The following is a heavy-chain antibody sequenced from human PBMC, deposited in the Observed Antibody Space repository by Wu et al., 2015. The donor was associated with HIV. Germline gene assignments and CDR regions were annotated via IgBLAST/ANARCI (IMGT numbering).Heavy chain of an antibody. CDR3: ARNRATYYYDSSGYGEAFDI. D-gene: IGHD3-22*01. CDR1: GGTFSSYA. V-gene: IGHV1-69*13. Sequence: QVQLVQSGAEVKKPGSSVKVSCKASGGTFSSYAISWVRQAPGQGLEWMGRIIPIFGTANYAQKFQGRVTITADESTSTAYMELSSLRSEDTAVYYCARNRATYYYDSSGYGEAFDIWGQGTMVTVSS. CDR2: IIPIFGTA. J-gene: IGHJ3*02.